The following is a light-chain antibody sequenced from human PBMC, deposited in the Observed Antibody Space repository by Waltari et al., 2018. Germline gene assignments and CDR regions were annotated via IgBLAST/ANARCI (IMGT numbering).Light chain of an antibody. J-gene: IGLJ1*01. CDR2: EVT. V-gene: IGLV2-8*01. Sequence: HSALTQPPSASGSPGQSVTISCTGTRSDVGGYDYVSWYQQPPGNAPKLIIPEVTKRPSGVPDRFSGSKSGNTASLTVSGLQADDEADYYCSSFAGSNNYVFGTGTKVTVL. CDR1: RSDVGGYDY. CDR3: SSFAGSNNYV.